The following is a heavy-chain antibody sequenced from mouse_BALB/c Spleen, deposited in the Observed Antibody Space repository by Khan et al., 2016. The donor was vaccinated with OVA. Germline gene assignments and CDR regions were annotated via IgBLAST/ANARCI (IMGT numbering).Heavy chain of an antibody. Sequence: QVQLKESAAELARPGASVKMSCKASGYTFTSNTMHWVKQRPGQGLEWIGYINPRSGYTEYNQKCKDKTTLTADTSSRTAYMQLSSLTSEDAAVYYCARRRGGYYFDYWGQGTTLTVSS. J-gene: IGHJ2*01. CDR2: INPRSGYT. V-gene: IGHV1-4*02. CDR3: ARRRGGYYFDY. CDR1: GYTFTSNT.